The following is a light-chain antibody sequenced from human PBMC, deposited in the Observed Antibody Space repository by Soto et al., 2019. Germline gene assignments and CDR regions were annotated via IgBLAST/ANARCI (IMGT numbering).Light chain of an antibody. J-gene: IGLJ1*01. CDR2: EVT. CDR1: SSDIGDNNY. Sequence: QSALAQPASVSGSPGQSITISCTGTSSDIGDNNYVSWYQQHPGKAPKLVISEVTNRPSGVSIRFSGSKSGYTASLTISGLQAEDEADYYCSSYTSTSTLYVFGTGTKLTVL. CDR3: SSYTSTSTLYV. V-gene: IGLV2-14*01.